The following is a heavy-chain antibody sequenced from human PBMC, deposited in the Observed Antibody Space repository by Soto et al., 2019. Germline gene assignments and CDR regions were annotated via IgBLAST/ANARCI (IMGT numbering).Heavy chain of an antibody. Sequence: SETLSPSCTVYGGSFSGYYWSWIRQPPGKGRELIGEINHSGSTNYNPSLKSRVTISVDTSKNQFSLTLSSVTAEDTAVYYCANGLVRQLVQFFYYYGMDVWGQGTTDTVSS. CDR2: INHSGST. D-gene: IGHD6-13*01. J-gene: IGHJ6*02. V-gene: IGHV4-34*01. CDR3: ANGLVRQLVQFFYYYGMDV. CDR1: GGSFSGYY.